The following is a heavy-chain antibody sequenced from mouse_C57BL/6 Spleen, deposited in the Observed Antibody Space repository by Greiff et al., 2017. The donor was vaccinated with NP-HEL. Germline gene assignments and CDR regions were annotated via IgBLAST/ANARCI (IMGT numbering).Heavy chain of an antibody. Sequence: EVQLVESGGGLVKPGGSLKLSCAASGFTFSDYGMHWVRQAPEQGLEWVAYISSGSSTIYYADTVKGRFTISRDNAKNTLFLQMTSLRSEDTAMYYCARSGSSYYAMDYWGQGTSVTVSS. CDR3: ARSGSSYYAMDY. V-gene: IGHV5-17*01. CDR2: ISSGSSTI. D-gene: IGHD1-1*01. J-gene: IGHJ4*01. CDR1: GFTFSDYG.